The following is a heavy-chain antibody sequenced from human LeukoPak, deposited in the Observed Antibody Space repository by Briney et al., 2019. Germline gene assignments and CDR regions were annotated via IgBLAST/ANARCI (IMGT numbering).Heavy chain of an antibody. D-gene: IGHD6-19*01. J-gene: IGHJ5*02. CDR3: TRLGTSGWYNWFDP. Sequence: GGSLRLSCAPSGFIFSNYWMSWVRQAPGKGLEWVAMIKQDGSGKYYVGSVKGRFTISRDNAKNSLYLQMNSLRAEDTAVYYCTRLGTSGWYNWFDPWGQGTLVTVSS. CDR1: GFIFSNYW. V-gene: IGHV3-7*01. CDR2: IKQDGSGK.